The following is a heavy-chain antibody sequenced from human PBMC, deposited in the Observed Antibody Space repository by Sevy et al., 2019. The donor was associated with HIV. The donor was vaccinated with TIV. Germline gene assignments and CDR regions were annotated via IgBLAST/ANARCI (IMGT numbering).Heavy chain of an antibody. CDR2: INSGSGAI. V-gene: IGHV3-48*01. D-gene: IGHD3-16*02. CDR3: VRTLSGTFRYDDY. J-gene: IGHJ4*02. Sequence: GGSLRLSCVASGFMFNRYSMNWVRQAPGTGLEWLSYINSGSGAISYADSVKGRFTISRDNAKNSLYLQMNSLRVEDTAVYYCVRTLSGTFRYDDYWGQRTLVTVSS. CDR1: GFMFNRYS.